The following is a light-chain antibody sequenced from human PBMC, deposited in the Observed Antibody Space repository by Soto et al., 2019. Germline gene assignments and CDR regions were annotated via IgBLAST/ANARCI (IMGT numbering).Light chain of an antibody. J-gene: IGLJ1*01. Sequence: QSAMTQPPSVSAAPGQKVTISCSGSSSNIGGNSVSWYQQLPGTAPKLLIYDDNKRPSGIPDRFSGSKSGTSATLGITGFQTADEADYYCGSWDSSLSAYVFGTGTKLTVL. V-gene: IGLV1-51*01. CDR3: GSWDSSLSAYV. CDR1: SSNIGGNS. CDR2: DDN.